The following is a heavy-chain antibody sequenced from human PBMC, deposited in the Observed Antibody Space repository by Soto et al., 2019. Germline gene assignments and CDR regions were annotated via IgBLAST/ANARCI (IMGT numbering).Heavy chain of an antibody. J-gene: IGHJ6*02. CDR2: IIPIFDIT. CDR3: ARPDEGGYSSNHHYYYALDV. D-gene: IGHD3-22*01. V-gene: IGHV1-69*01. CDR1: RGTFRSYS. Sequence: QVQLVQSGAEVKKPGSSVKVSCKASRGTFRSYSISWVRQAPGQGLEWMGGIIPIFDITNYAQKFQGRVTITADESTSTAYMELSSLGSDDTAVYYCARPDEGGYSSNHHYYYALDVWGQGTTVTV.